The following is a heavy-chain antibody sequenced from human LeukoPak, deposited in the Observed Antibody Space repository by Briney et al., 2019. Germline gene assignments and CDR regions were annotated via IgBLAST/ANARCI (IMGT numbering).Heavy chain of an antibody. V-gene: IGHV3-7*01. CDR3: AKWWSFDS. Sequence: PGGSLRLSCVASGFTFSTFWMTWVRQAPGKVLEWGANIKQDGTEKYYVDSVKGRFTISRENAKNSLYVQMDSLRAEDNAVYYYAKWWSFDSRGQGTIVTVTS. CDR1: GFTFSTFW. J-gene: IGHJ3*02. D-gene: IGHD2-15*01. CDR2: IKQDGTEK.